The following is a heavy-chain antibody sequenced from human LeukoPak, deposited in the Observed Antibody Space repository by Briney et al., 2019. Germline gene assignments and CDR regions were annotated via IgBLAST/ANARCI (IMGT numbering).Heavy chain of an antibody. J-gene: IGHJ4*02. CDR2: ISGSGGST. D-gene: IGHD1-26*01. CDR1: GITFSSYA. V-gene: IGHV3-23*01. CDR3: AKGGAATGYYFDY. Sequence: GGSLRLSCAASGITFSSYAMTWVRQAPGKGLEWLSAISGSGGSTYYADSVKGRFTISRDNSRDTLYLQMNTLRAEDTAVYYCAKGGAATGYYFDYWGQGTLVTVSS.